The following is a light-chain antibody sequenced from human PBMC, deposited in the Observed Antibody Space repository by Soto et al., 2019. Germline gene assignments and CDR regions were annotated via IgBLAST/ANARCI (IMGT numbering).Light chain of an antibody. CDR1: QDSSNY. V-gene: IGKV1-33*01. Sequence: DIQMTQSPSSMSASVGDRVTITCQASQDSSNYLNWYQQKPGKAPKLLIYDASNLETGVPSRFSGSGSGTDFTFTISSLQSEGIATDYFQLYDNRPQGFTFIPGTKVDI. CDR3: QLYDNRPQGFT. CDR2: DAS. J-gene: IGKJ3*01.